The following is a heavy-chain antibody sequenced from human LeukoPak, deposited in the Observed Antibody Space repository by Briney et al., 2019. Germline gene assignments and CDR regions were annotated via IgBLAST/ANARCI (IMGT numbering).Heavy chain of an antibody. CDR1: GLTFSSYA. V-gene: IGHV3-30-3*01. Sequence: GGSLRLSCAASGLTFSSYAMHWVRQAPGKGLEWVAVISYDGSNKYYADSVKGRFTISRDNSKNTLYLQMNSLRAEDTAVYYCARDAGGLYSIDYWGQGTLVTVSS. CDR3: ARDAGGLYSIDY. D-gene: IGHD3-16*01. CDR2: ISYDGSNK. J-gene: IGHJ4*02.